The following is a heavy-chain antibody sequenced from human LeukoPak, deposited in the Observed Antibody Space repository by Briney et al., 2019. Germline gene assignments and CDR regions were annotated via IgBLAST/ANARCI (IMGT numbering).Heavy chain of an antibody. Sequence: GGSLRLSCAASGFTFSSYSMNWVRQAPGKGLEWVSYISSSSSTIYHADSVKGRFTISRDNAKNSLYLQMNSLRDEDTAVYYCAREVPLLWFGELSYYYYGMDVWGQGTTVTVSS. D-gene: IGHD3-10*01. V-gene: IGHV3-48*02. CDR3: AREVPLLWFGELSYYYYGMDV. CDR2: ISSSSSTI. J-gene: IGHJ6*02. CDR1: GFTFSSYS.